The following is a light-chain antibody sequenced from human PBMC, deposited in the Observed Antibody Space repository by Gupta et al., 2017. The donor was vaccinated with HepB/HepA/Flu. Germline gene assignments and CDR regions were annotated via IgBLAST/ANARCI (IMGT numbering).Light chain of an antibody. CDR3: SSGAGSSNVYL. V-gene: IGLV2-8*01. CDR1: SSDIGRCKD. Sequence: SALTQLPPASGSPGQSVTISCTGSSSDIGRCKDVSWYQQHPGKAPKILIYEVSRRPSGVPDRFSGSKSGNTASLTVAGLQAEDEADYYCSSGAGSSNVYLFGTGTRVTV. CDR2: EVS. J-gene: IGLJ1*01.